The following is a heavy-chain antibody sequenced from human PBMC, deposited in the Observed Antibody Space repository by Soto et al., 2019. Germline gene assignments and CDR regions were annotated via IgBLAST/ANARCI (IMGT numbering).Heavy chain of an antibody. D-gene: IGHD3-10*01. Sequence: QVQLVQSGAEVKKPGASVKVSCKASGYTFTNYGISWVRQAPGQGLEWMGWISAYNGNTKYAQKLQGSVTMTTDTSTSTAYMELRSVRSDDTAVYYCARGVGSGSYYNQYNWFDPWGQGALVTVS. CDR1: GYTFTNYG. CDR3: ARGVGSGSYYNQYNWFDP. V-gene: IGHV1-18*01. CDR2: ISAYNGNT. J-gene: IGHJ5*02.